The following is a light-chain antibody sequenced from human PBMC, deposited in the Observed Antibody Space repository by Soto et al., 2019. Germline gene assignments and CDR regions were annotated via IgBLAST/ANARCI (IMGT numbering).Light chain of an antibody. CDR2: ASS. V-gene: IGKV3-20*01. CDR3: QQYGSSPRIT. J-gene: IGKJ5*01. CDR1: QSVSSN. Sequence: EIVMTQSPATLSVSPGERATLSCRASQSVSSNLAWYQQKPGQAPRLLIYASSNQATGIPDRYSDSASGTDFTLTINRLEPEDFAVYYCQQYGSSPRITFGQGTRLENK.